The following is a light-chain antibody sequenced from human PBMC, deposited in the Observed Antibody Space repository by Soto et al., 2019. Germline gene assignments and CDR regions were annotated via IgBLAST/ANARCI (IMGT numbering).Light chain of an antibody. CDR3: QQANRFPLFT. CDR1: QGISSW. Sequence: DIQMTQSPSSVSASVGDRVTITCRASQGISSWLAWYQKKPGKAPNLLIYAASSLQSGVPSMISGSGSGTDFPLTISSLQPEDFATYYCQQANRFPLFTFGHGTKVDSK. J-gene: IGKJ3*01. CDR2: AAS. V-gene: IGKV1D-12*01.